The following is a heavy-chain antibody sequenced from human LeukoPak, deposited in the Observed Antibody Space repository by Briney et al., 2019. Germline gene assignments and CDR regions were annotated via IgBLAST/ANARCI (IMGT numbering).Heavy chain of an antibody. CDR1: GGSIISTSYY. J-gene: IGHJ4*02. CDR2: IYYNGIT. V-gene: IGHV4-39*07. Sequence: SETLSLTCSVSGGSIISTSYYWGWIRQPPGKGLEWIGTIYYNGITYYNPSLKSRVTVSVDRSKNQFSLKLSSVTAADTAVYYCASFYGDIPPRFDYWGQGTLVTVSS. CDR3: ASFYGDIPPRFDY. D-gene: IGHD7-27*01.